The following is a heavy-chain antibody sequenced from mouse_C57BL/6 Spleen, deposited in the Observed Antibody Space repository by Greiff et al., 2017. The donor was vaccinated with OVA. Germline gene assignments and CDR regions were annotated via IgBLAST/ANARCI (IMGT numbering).Heavy chain of an antibody. D-gene: IGHD1-1*01. J-gene: IGHJ3*01. CDR1: GFTFSDYG. V-gene: IGHV5-17*01. CDR2: ISSGSSTI. CDR3: ARGLRYPAWFAY. Sequence: EVKLMESGGGLVKPGGSLKLSCAASGFTFSDYGMHWVRQAPEKGLEWVAYISSGSSTIYYADTVKGRFTISRDNAKNTLFLQMTSLRSEDTAMYYCARGLRYPAWFAYWGQGTLVTVSA.